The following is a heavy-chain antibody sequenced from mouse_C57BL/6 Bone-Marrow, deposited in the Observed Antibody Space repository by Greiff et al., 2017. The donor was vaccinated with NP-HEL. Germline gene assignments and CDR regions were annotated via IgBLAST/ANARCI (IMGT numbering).Heavy chain of an antibody. CDR3: ASDGSLYYFDC. CDR1: GYTFTSYW. D-gene: IGHD1-1*01. J-gene: IGHJ2*01. Sequence: QVQLQQPGAELVKPGASVKLSCKASGYTFTSYWMQWVKQRPGQGLEWIGEIDPSDSYTNYNQKFKGKATLTVDTSSSTAYMQLSSLTSEDSAVYYCASDGSLYYFDCWGRGTTLTVSS. V-gene: IGHV1-50*01. CDR2: IDPSDSYT.